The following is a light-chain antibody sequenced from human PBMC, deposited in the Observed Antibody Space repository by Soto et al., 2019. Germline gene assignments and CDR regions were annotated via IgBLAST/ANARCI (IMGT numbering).Light chain of an antibody. J-gene: IGLJ3*02. V-gene: IGLV2-8*01. CDR3: YSYAGRNIWV. Sequence: QSALAQPPSASGSPGQSVTISCPGSGSDIGAYNFVSWYQQHPGKAPKLMIFGVTELPSGVPDRFSVSKSGNTASLTVSGLQADDEAVYYCYSYAGRNIWVFGGGTKLTFL. CDR1: GSDIGAYNF. CDR2: GVT.